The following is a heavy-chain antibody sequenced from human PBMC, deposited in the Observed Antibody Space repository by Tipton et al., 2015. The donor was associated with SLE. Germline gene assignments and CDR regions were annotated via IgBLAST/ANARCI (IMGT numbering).Heavy chain of an antibody. CDR3: ARWIPLTGINV. D-gene: IGHD5-18*01. Sequence: GSLRLSCAVSGASITSSDWWNWVRQPPGKGLEYIGEIHHRGSTNYKSSLRGRVTISVDKSKNQFSLKLTSVTAADTAVYYCARWIPLTGINVWGQGATVTVSS. V-gene: IGHV4-4*02. J-gene: IGHJ6*02. CDR1: GASITSSDW. CDR2: IHHRGST.